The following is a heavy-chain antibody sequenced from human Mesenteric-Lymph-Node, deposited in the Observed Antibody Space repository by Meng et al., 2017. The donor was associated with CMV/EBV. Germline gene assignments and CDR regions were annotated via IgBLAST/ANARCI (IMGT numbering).Heavy chain of an antibody. CDR2: INSDGSST. J-gene: IGHJ4*02. Sequence: GESLKISCAASGFTFSSYAMSWVRQAPGKGLEWVSRINSDGSSTSYADSVKGRFTISRDNAKNTLYLQMNSLRAEDTAVYYCARDSPSDFDYWGQGTLVTVSS. CDR3: ARDSPSDFDY. V-gene: IGHV3-74*01. CDR1: GFTFSSYA.